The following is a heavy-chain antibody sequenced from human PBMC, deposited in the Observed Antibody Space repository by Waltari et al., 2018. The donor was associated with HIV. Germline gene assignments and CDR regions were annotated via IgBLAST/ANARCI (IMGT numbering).Heavy chain of an antibody. V-gene: IGHV4-39*01. CDR2: IYYSGST. J-gene: IGHJ4*02. CDR3: ARHVGHLVYFDY. D-gene: IGHD1-26*01. CDR1: GGAITTSSFH. Sequence: QLQLQVSGPGLVKPSETLSLTCTVSGGAITTSSFHWGWIRQSPGMGLDGLGSIYYSGSTYYNPALKSRVTISVDTSKNQFSLKLSSVTAADTAVYYCARHVGHLVYFDYWGQGTLVTVSS.